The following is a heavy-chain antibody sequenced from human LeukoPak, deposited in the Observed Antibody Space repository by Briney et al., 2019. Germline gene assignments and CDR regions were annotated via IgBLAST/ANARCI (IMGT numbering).Heavy chain of an antibody. Sequence: ETLSLTCAVYGGSFSGYYWSWIRQPPGRGLEWIGEINHSGSTNYNPSLKSRVTISVDTSKNQFSLKLSSVTAADTAVYYCARGLRRWLQFAYYMDVWGKGTTVTVSS. CDR2: INHSGST. D-gene: IGHD5-24*01. V-gene: IGHV4-34*01. CDR1: GGSFSGYY. CDR3: ARGLRRWLQFAYYMDV. J-gene: IGHJ6*03.